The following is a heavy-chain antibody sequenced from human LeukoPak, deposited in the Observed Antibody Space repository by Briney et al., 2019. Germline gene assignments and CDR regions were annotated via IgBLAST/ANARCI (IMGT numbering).Heavy chain of an antibody. CDR2: INPNSGGT. V-gene: IGHV1-2*02. CDR1: GYTFTGYY. CDR3: ARVGLYCSSPSCRPFDP. D-gene: IGHD2-2*01. J-gene: IGHJ5*02. Sequence: ASVKVSCKASGYTFTGYYMHWVRQAPGQGLEWMGWINPNSGGTNYAQEFQGRVTMTRDTSISTAYMELSRLRSDDTAVYYCARVGLYCSSPSCRPFDPWGQGTLVTVSS.